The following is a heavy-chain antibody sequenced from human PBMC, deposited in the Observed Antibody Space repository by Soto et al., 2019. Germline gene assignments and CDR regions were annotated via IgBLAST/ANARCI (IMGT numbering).Heavy chain of an antibody. CDR1: GFTFSSYW. CDR3: ARDSSSWFYYYYYGMDV. D-gene: IGHD6-13*01. CDR2: IKQDGSEK. Sequence: GGSLRLSCAASGFTFSSYWMSWVRQAPGKGLEWVANIKQDGSEKYYVDSVKGRFTISRDNAKNSLYLQMNSLRAEDTAVYYCARDSSSWFYYYYYGMDVWGQGTTVTVSS. J-gene: IGHJ6*02. V-gene: IGHV3-7*05.